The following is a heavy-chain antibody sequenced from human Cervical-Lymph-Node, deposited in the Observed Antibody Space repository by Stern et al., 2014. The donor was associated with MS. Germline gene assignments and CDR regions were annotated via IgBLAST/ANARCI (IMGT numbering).Heavy chain of an antibody. CDR3: AKWTAERVAIVTIAEGSAALDR. D-gene: IGHD5-18*01. CDR1: GFTFGCFA. J-gene: IGHJ3*01. V-gene: IGHV3-30*18. CDR2: ISYDGSAK. Sequence: VQLVESGGGVVQPGRSLTLSCAASGFTFGCFAMHWVRQAPGKGLEWVAIISYDGSAKDYADSVKGRFTTSRDHSKNILYLQMKSLRGEDTAVYNCAKWTAERVAIVTIAEGSAALDRWGQGTMVTVSS.